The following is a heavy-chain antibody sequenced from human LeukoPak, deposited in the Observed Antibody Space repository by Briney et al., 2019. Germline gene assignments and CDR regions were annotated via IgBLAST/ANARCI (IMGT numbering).Heavy chain of an antibody. CDR2: IWNDGSNR. CDR1: GFIYSHYG. D-gene: IGHD4-11*01. V-gene: IGHV3-33*01. Sequence: PGRSLRLSCAASGFIYSHYGMHWVRQAPGKGREWVAVIWNDGSNRFYAGSVKGRFTISRDNSQNTLFLQMNSLRAEDTAMYYCARDAQRGFDYSNSLEYWGHGTLVTVSS. J-gene: IGHJ4*01. CDR3: ARDAQRGFDYSNSLEY.